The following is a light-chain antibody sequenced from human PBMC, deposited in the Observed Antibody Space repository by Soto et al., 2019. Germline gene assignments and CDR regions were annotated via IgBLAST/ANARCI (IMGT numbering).Light chain of an antibody. CDR2: VAS. V-gene: IGKV1-39*01. J-gene: IGKJ2*01. CDR3: QQSYSTPYT. Sequence: DIQMTQSPSSLSASVGDKVTITCRASQSMRNYVNWYEQKPGKAPKFLIYVASTLQSGVPARFSGSGSGTDFTLNSSSLQPEDFATYHCQQSYSTPYTFGPGTKLEMK. CDR1: QSMRNY.